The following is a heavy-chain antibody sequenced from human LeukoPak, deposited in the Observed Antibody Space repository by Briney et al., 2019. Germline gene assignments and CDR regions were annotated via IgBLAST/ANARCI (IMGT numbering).Heavy chain of an antibody. Sequence: PGGSLRLSCAASGFTFSSYAMSWVRQAPGKGLEWVSAISGSGGSTYYADSVKGRFTISRDNSKNTLYLQMNSLRAEDTAVYYCAKDKPPLNYYDSSGYYSLYYFDYWGQGTLVTVSS. V-gene: IGHV3-23*01. D-gene: IGHD3-22*01. CDR2: ISGSGGST. CDR1: GFTFSSYA. J-gene: IGHJ4*02. CDR3: AKDKPPLNYYDSSGYYSLYYFDY.